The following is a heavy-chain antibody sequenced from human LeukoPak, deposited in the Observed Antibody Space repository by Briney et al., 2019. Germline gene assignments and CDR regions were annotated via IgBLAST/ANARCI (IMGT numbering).Heavy chain of an antibody. CDR3: ASMVRGVIIKIYYFDY. J-gene: IGHJ4*02. CDR2: IYYSGST. Sequence: SETLSLTCTVSGGSISSSSYYWGWIRQPPGKGLEWIGSIYYSGSTYYNPSLKSRVTISVDTSKNQFSLKLGSVTAADTAVYYCASMVRGVIIKIYYFDYWGQGTLVTVSS. V-gene: IGHV4-39*01. D-gene: IGHD3-10*01. CDR1: GGSISSSSYY.